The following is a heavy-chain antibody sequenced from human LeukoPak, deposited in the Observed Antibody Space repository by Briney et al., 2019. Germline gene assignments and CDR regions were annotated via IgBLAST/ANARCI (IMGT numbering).Heavy chain of an antibody. Sequence: GSLRLSCAASGFTFSSYWMHWVRQAPGKGLEWVSVIYSGGSTYYADSVKGRFTISRDNSKNTLYLQMNSLRAEDTAVYYCAREGYCSSTSCYAPHSWGQGTLVTVSS. CDR3: AREGYCSSTSCYAPHS. CDR2: IYSGGST. D-gene: IGHD2-2*01. J-gene: IGHJ4*02. V-gene: IGHV3-53*01. CDR1: GFTFSSYW.